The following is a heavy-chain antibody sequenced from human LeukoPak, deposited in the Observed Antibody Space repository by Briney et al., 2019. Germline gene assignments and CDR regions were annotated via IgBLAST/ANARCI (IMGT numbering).Heavy chain of an antibody. V-gene: IGHV3-21*01. Sequence: AGGSLRLSCAASGFTFSRHSINWVRQAPGKGLEWVSSISSSSSYIYYADSVKGRFTISRDNAKNSLYLQMNSLRAEDTAVYYCARDYPGYDDPNFDYWGPGTLVTVSS. CDR3: ARDYPGYDDPNFDY. CDR2: ISSSSSYI. CDR1: GFTFSRHS. D-gene: IGHD5-12*01. J-gene: IGHJ4*02.